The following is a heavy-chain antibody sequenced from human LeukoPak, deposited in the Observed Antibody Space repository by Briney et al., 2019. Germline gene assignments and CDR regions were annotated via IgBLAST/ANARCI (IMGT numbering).Heavy chain of an antibody. Sequence: GGSLRLSCAASGSTFSSYAMNWVRQAPGKGLEWVAIISYDGRNKYYADSVEGRFTISRDNSKNTLYLQMNSLRDEDTAVYYCARDLNEKATINPACWGQGTLVTVSS. CDR3: ARDLNEKATINPAC. CDR2: ISYDGRNK. D-gene: IGHD5-24*01. CDR1: GSTFSSYA. J-gene: IGHJ4*02. V-gene: IGHV3-30*04.